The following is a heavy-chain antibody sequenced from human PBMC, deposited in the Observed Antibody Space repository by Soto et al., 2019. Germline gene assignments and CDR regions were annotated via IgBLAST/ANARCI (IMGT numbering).Heavy chain of an antibody. D-gene: IGHD3-10*01. CDR3: ARGATMVRGVIGPYNWFDP. V-gene: IGHV4-30-4*01. CDR1: GGSISSGDYY. J-gene: IGHJ5*02. CDR2: IYYSGST. Sequence: SETLSLTCTVSGGSISSGDYYWSWIRQPPGKGLEWIGYIYYSGSTYYNPSLKSRVTISVDTSKNQFSLKLSSVTAADTAVYYCARGATMVRGVIGPYNWFDPWGQGTLVTVS.